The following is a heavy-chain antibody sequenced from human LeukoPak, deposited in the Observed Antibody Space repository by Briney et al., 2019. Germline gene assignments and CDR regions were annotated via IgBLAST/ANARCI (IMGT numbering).Heavy chain of an antibody. CDR1: GGSISGYY. D-gene: IGHD6-13*01. V-gene: IGHV4-34*01. CDR2: INHSGST. CDR3: AVRVGIAAAAPRYYGMDV. J-gene: IGHJ6*02. Sequence: PSETLSLTCTVSGGSISGYYWSWIRQPPGKGLEWIGEINHSGSTNYNPSLKSRVTISVDTSKNQFSLKLSSVTAADTAVYYCAVRVGIAAAAPRYYGMDVWGQGTTVTFSS.